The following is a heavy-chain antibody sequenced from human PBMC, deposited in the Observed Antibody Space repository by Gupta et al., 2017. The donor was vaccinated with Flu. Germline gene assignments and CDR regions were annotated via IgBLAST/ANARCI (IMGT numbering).Heavy chain of an antibody. Sequence: QVQLQQWGAGLLKPSETLSLTCAVYGGSFSGYYWSWIRQPPGKGLEWIGEINHSGSTNYNPSLKIRVTISVDTSKNQFSLKLSSVTAADTAVYYCARGLVSPRPIAAAGNWFDPWGQGTLVTVSS. D-gene: IGHD6-13*01. CDR2: INHSGST. J-gene: IGHJ5*02. CDR3: ARGLVSPRPIAAAGNWFDP. CDR1: GGSFSGYY. V-gene: IGHV4-34*01.